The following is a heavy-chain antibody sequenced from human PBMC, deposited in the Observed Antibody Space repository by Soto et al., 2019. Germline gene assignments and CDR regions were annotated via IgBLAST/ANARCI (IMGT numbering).Heavy chain of an antibody. V-gene: IGHV1-3*01. CDR2: INAANGDT. CDR3: VRRHVSATGIDWFDP. D-gene: IGHD6-13*01. J-gene: IGHJ5*02. Sequence: ASVKVSCKASGYTFTSYGIHWVRQAPGQRLEWMGWINAANGDTKYSPKFQGRVTITRDTSASTAYMELSSLRSEDTAVYYCVRRHVSATGIDWFDPCGQGTLATVSS. CDR1: GYTFTSYG.